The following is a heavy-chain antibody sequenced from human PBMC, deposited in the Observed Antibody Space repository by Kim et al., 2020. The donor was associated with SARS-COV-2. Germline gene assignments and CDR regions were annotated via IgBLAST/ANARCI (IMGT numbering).Heavy chain of an antibody. J-gene: IGHJ3*02. CDR3: AKDRTITFGGVIQQPVNDAFDI. CDR2: ISGSGGST. D-gene: IGHD3-16*01. Sequence: GGSLRLSCAASGFTFSSYAMSWVRQAPGKGLEWVSAISGSGGSTYYADSVKGRFTISRDNSKNTLYLQMNSLRAEDTAVYYCAKDRTITFGGVIQQPVNDAFDIWGQGTMVTVSS. V-gene: IGHV3-23*01. CDR1: GFTFSSYA.